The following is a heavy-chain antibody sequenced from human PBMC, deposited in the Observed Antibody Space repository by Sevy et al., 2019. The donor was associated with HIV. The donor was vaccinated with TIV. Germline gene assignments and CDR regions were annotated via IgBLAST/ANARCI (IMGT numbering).Heavy chain of an antibody. J-gene: IGHJ3*01. CDR3: AGDKRFLNDAFDV. D-gene: IGHD3-10*01. CDR1: GDSIRSGSYY. V-gene: IGHV4-61*02. CDR2: IYTSGSP. Sequence: SETLSLTCTVSGDSIRSGSYYWSWFRQPAGKGLEWIGRIYTSGSPKYNPSLESRVTISADTSKNQFSLELSSVTAADTAIYYCAGDKRFLNDAFDVWGQGTMVTVSS.